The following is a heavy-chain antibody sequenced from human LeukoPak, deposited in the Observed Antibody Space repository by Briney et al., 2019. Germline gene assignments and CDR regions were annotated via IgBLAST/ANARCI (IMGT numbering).Heavy chain of an antibody. CDR3: AREGVDRDSSGYYRSYNWFDP. D-gene: IGHD3-22*01. V-gene: IGHV4-61*02. Sequence: PSETLSLTCTVSGGSISSGSYYWSWIRQPAGKGLEWIGRIYTSGSTNYNPSLKSRVTISVDTSKNQFSLKLSSVTAADTAVYYCAREGVDRDSSGYYRSYNWFDPWGQGTLVTVSS. CDR2: IYTSGST. CDR1: GGSISSGSYY. J-gene: IGHJ5*02.